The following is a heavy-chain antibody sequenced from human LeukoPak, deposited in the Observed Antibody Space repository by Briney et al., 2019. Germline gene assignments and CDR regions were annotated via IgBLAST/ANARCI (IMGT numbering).Heavy chain of an antibody. CDR3: AKRLGSGSTSSGIYFDY. CDR1: GFTFSSYA. J-gene: IGHJ4*02. D-gene: IGHD2-2*01. Sequence: GGSLRLSCAASGFTFSSYAMSWVRQAPGKGLEWVSVISGSGGSTYYADSVKGRFTISRDNSKNTLYPQMNSLRAEDTAVYYCAKRLGSGSTSSGIYFDYWGQGTLVTVSS. V-gene: IGHV3-23*01. CDR2: ISGSGGST.